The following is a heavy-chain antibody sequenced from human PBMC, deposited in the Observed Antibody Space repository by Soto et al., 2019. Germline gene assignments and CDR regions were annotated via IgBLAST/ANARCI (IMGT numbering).Heavy chain of an antibody. J-gene: IGHJ6*03. CDR2: ISSDESDK. CDR1: GFTFSSYG. Sequence: QVVESGGGVVQPGRSLRLSCEASGFTFSSYGMHWVRQAPGKGLEWLAVISSDESDKYYADSVRGRFTISRDNSKNTLYLQMNSLRAEDTGMYYCAKCVSFHRNLYYYMDVWGKGTTVTVSS. CDR3: AKCVSFHRNLYYYMDV. V-gene: IGHV3-30*18.